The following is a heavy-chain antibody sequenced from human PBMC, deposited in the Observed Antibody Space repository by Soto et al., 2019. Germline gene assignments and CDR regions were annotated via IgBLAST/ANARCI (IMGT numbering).Heavy chain of an antibody. D-gene: IGHD3-10*01. V-gene: IGHV3-7*03. CDR1: GFTFSSYW. J-gene: IGHJ6*02. CDR2: IKQDGSEK. Sequence: EVQLVESGGGLVQPGGSLRLSCAASGFTFSSYWMSWVRQAPGKGLEWVANIKQDGSEKYYVDSVKGRFTISRDNAKNSLYLQMNSLRAEDTAVYYCARDSGNPPYYYYGMDVWGQGTKVTVSS. CDR3: ARDSGNPPYYYYGMDV.